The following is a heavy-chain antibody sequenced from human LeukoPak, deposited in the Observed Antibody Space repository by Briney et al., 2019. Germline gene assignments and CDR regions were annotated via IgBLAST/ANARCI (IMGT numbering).Heavy chain of an antibody. J-gene: IGHJ6*02. V-gene: IGHV4-34*01. CDR3: ARGIVATYYYYGMDV. CDR1: GGSFSGYY. Sequence: SETLSLTCAVYGGSFSGYYWSWIRQPPGKGLEWIGEINHSGSTNYNPSLKSRVTISVDTSKDQFSLKLSSVTAADTAVYYCARGIVATYYYYGMDVWGQGTTVTVSS. D-gene: IGHD5-12*01. CDR2: INHSGST.